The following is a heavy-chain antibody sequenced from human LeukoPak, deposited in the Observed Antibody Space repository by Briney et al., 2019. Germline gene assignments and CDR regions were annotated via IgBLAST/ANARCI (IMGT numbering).Heavy chain of an antibody. CDR2: IHDDGAKK. D-gene: IGHD1-1*01. J-gene: IGHJ4*02. V-gene: IGHV3-23*01. CDR1: GFTFDTHT. Sequence: GWSLSLSCAASGFTFDTHTMTWVRQAPGRGLEWVSSIHDDGAKKYYADSVKGRFTISSDNSNYTLFLQMNRLRADHTDVYYLPKPLRPTTSYFDSWGQGTLVTVSS. CDR3: PKPLRPTTSYFDS.